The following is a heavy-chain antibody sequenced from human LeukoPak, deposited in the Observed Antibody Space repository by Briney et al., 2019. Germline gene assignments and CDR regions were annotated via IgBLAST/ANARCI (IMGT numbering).Heavy chain of an antibody. Sequence: GRSLRLSCAASGFTFSSYGMHWVRQAPVKGLEWVAVISYDGSNKYYADSVKGRFTISRDNSKNTLYLQMNSLRAEDTAVYYCAKEGGQGVGAYYFDYWGQGTLVTVSS. CDR1: GFTFSSYG. CDR2: ISYDGSNK. CDR3: AKEGGQGVGAYYFDY. D-gene: IGHD1-26*01. V-gene: IGHV3-30*18. J-gene: IGHJ4*02.